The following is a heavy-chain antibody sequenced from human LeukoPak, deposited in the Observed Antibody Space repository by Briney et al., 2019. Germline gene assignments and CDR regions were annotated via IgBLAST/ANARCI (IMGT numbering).Heavy chain of an antibody. CDR1: GFTFSSYW. CDR2: IKQDASQE. J-gene: IGHJ4*02. D-gene: IGHD3-3*01. CDR3: ARGVVYPTWSGPHWSDY. Sequence: GGSLRLSCAASGFTFSSYWMSWVRQAPGKGPEWVAHIKQDASQEDHVDSVKGRFTISRDNAKNSLYLQMNSLRAEDTAVYYWARGVVYPTWSGPHWSDYWGQGALVTVS. V-gene: IGHV3-7*01.